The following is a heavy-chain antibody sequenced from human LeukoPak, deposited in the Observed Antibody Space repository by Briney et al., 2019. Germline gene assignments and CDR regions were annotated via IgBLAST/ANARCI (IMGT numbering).Heavy chain of an antibody. CDR1: GYTLTELS. J-gene: IGHJ4*02. D-gene: IGHD3-22*01. Sequence: ASVKVSCKVSGYTLTELSMHWVRQAPGKGLEWMGGFDPEDGETIYAQKFQGRVTMTEDTSTDTAYMELSSLRSEDTAVYYCAAVGDSSGYSYYFDYWGQGTLVTVSS. CDR3: AAVGDSSGYSYYFDY. CDR2: FDPEDGET. V-gene: IGHV1-24*01.